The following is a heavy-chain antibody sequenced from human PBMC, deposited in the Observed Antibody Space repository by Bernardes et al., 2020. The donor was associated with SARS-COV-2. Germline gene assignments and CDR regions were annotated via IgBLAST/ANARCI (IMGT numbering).Heavy chain of an antibody. D-gene: IGHD3-3*01. Sequence: ASVKVSCKASGYTFTSYAMHWVRQAPGQRLEWMGWINAGNGNTKYSQKFQGRVTITRDTSASTAYMELSSLRSEDTAVYYCARQTYYDFWSGYRNYGMDVWGQGTTVTVSS. CDR3: ARQTYYDFWSGYRNYGMDV. V-gene: IGHV1-3*01. CDR1: GYTFTSYA. CDR2: INAGNGNT. J-gene: IGHJ6*02.